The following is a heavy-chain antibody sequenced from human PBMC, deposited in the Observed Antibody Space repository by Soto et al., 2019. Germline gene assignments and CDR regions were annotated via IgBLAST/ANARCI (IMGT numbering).Heavy chain of an antibody. Sequence: SVKVSCKASGFSFSRYAVHWVRQARGQGLEWIGWIVGFSGNTNYAQRVHQRLSFTRDLSTSTVYMELYNLTSDDTAIYFCAADNSGYWDSAFDIWGQGTAVTVSS. CDR2: IVGFSGNT. D-gene: IGHD3-22*01. J-gene: IGHJ3*02. V-gene: IGHV1-58*01. CDR3: AADNSGYWDSAFDI. CDR1: GFSFSRYA.